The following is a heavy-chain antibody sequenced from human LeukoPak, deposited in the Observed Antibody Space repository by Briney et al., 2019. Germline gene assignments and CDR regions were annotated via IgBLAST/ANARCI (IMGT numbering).Heavy chain of an antibody. Sequence: SETLSLTCAVYGGSFSGYYWSWIRQPPGKGLEWIGEINHSGSTNYNPSLKSRVTISVDTSKNQFSLKLSSVTAADTAVYYCARGRSEEQLTPPKGMGWFDPWGQGTLVTASS. D-gene: IGHD6-13*01. CDR1: GGSFSGYY. CDR2: INHSGST. J-gene: IGHJ5*02. CDR3: ARGRSEEQLTPPKGMGWFDP. V-gene: IGHV4-34*01.